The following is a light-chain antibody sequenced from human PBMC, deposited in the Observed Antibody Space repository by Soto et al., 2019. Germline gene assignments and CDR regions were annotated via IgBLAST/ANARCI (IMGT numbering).Light chain of an antibody. CDR2: HVT. J-gene: IGLJ1*01. V-gene: IGLV2-14*03. Sequence: QSALTQPASVSGSPGQSITISCTGTSSDLAIYNYVSWYQQQPGKSPKLMIYHVTNRPSGVSNRFSGSRSGNEASLTISGLQAEDEADYYCSSYTDSSNYVFGTGTKLTVL. CDR3: SSYTDSSNYV. CDR1: SSDLAIYNY.